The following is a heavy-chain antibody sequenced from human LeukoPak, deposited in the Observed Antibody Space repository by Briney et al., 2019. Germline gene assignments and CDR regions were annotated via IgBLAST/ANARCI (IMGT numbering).Heavy chain of an antibody. V-gene: IGHV3-23*01. J-gene: IGHJ3*02. CDR1: GFTFSSYA. CDR3: TRAEGSYYDFWSGYADAFDI. D-gene: IGHD3-3*01. CDR2: ISGSGGST. Sequence: GGSLRLPCAASGFTFSSYAMSWVRQAPGKGLEWVSAISGSGGSTYYADSAKGRFTISRDNSKNTLYLQMNSLRAEDTAVYYCTRAEGSYYDFWSGYADAFDIWGQGTMVTVSS.